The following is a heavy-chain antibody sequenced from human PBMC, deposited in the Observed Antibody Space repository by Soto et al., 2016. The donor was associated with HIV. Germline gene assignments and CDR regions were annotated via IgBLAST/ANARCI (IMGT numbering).Heavy chain of an antibody. Sequence: QVQLQQWGAGLLKPSETLSLTCAVYGGSFSGYSWTWIRQPPGKGLTWIGEINHRGSTKYSPPLKSRVTMSLDTSKNQYSLKLNSVTAADTAVYYCARGRGTSRGSFSXTTWGQGTPGSPSPQ. CDR1: GGSFSGYS. V-gene: IGHV4-34*02. CDR3: ARGRGTSRGSFSXTT. D-gene: IGHD4-17*01. CDR2: INHRGST. J-gene: IGHJ4*01.